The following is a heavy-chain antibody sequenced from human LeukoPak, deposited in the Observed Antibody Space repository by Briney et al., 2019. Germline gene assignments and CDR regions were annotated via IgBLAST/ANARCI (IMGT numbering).Heavy chain of an antibody. CDR3: ARGNTAMVT. CDR1: GSTFSSYG. D-gene: IGHD5-18*01. CDR2: IWYDGSNK. V-gene: IGHV3-33*01. J-gene: IGHJ4*02. Sequence: PGRSLRLSCAASGSTFSSYGMHWVRQAPGKGLEWVAVIWYDGSNKYYADSVKGRFTISRDNSKNTLYLQMNSLRAEDTAVYYCARGNTAMVTWGQGTLVTVSS.